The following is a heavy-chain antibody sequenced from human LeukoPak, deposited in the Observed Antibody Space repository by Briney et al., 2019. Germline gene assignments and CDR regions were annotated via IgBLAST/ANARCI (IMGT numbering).Heavy chain of an antibody. CDR2: ISGSGGST. CDR3: AESVYGSALY. D-gene: IGHD3-10*01. CDR1: GFTFSSYA. Sequence: PWGSLRLSCAASGFTFSSYAMSWVRQAPGKGLEWVSEISGSGGSTYYADSVKGRFTISRDNSKNTLYLQMNGLRAEDTAVYYCAESVYGSALYWGQGTLVTVSS. J-gene: IGHJ4*02. V-gene: IGHV3-23*01.